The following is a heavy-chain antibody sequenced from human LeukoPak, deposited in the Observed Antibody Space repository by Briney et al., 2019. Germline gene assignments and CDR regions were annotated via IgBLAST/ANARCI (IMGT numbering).Heavy chain of an antibody. CDR3: ATEMYSSGWYGTFYFDY. CDR2: INPNSGAT. CDR1: GYTFRDYY. D-gene: IGHD6-19*01. J-gene: IGHJ4*02. V-gene: IGHV1-2*02. Sequence: ASVKVSCKASGYTFRDYYMHWVRQAPGQGLEWMGWINPNSGATNYAQNFQGRVTMTRDTSVSTAYMELSGLRSEDTAVYYCATEMYSSGWYGTFYFDYWGQGTLVTVST.